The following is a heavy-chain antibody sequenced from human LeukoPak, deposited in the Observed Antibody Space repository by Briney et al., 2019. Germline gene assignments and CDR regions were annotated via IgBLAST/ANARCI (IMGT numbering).Heavy chain of an antibody. V-gene: IGHV1-69*13. D-gene: IGHD3-10*01. CDR1: GGTFSSYA. CDR2: IIPIFGTA. Sequence: SVKVSCKASGGTFSSYAISWVRQAPGQGLEWMGGIIPIFGTANYVQKFQGRVTITADESTSTAYMELSSLRSEDTAVYYCARAATLSSYYYGSGSHYGMDVWGQGTTVTVSS. J-gene: IGHJ6*02. CDR3: ARAATLSSYYYGSGSHYGMDV.